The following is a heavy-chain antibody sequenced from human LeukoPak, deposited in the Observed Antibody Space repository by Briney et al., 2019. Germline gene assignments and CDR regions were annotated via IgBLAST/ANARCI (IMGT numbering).Heavy chain of an antibody. CDR3: ARSGYSYGSRHYYFDY. Sequence: GSSVKVSCKASGGTFSSYAISWVRQAPGQGLEWMGRISPIFGIANYAQKFQGRVTITADKSTSTAYMEPRSLRSEDTAVYYCARSGYSYGSRHYYFDYWGQGTLVTVSS. CDR1: GGTFSSYA. J-gene: IGHJ4*02. CDR2: ISPIFGIA. V-gene: IGHV1-69*04. D-gene: IGHD5-18*01.